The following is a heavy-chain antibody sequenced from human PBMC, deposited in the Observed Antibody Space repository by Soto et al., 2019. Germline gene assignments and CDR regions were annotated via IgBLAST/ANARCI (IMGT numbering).Heavy chain of an antibody. J-gene: IGHJ4*02. CDR1: GGSISSGGYS. Sequence: SETLSLTCAVSGGSISSGGYSWSWIRQPPGKGLEWIGYIYHSGSTYYNPSLKSRVTISVDRSKNQFSLKLSSVTAADTAVYYCARGPPFHLGQGTLVTVSS. CDR2: IYHSGST. V-gene: IGHV4-30-2*01. CDR3: ARGPPFH.